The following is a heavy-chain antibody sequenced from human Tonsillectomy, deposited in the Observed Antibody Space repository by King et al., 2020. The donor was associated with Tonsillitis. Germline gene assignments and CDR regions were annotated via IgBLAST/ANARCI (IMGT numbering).Heavy chain of an antibody. V-gene: IGHV5-51*01. CDR1: GYSLTSYR. Sequence: QLVHSGADVKKPGESLKIFCKGSGYSLTSYRTGWVRQMPGKGLEWMGIISPGDSDTRARASFQVQVTISADQSISTAYLQWSSLKASDTAMYYCARPRHCGGDCYSHYYFDYWGQGTLVTVSS. CDR3: ARPRHCGGDCYSHYYFDY. CDR2: ISPGDSDT. D-gene: IGHD2-21*02. J-gene: IGHJ4*02.